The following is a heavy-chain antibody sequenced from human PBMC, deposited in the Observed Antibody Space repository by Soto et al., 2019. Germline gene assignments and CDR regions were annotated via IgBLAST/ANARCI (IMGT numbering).Heavy chain of an antibody. CDR3: ARSIVMVTALDY. Sequence: QVQLVQSGAEEKKPGASVKVSCKASGYTFTSYAMHWVRQAPGQRLEWMGWINAGNGNTKYSQKFQGRVTIPRDTSAGTAYMELSSLRAEDTAVYYCARSIVMVTALDYWGPGTLVTVSS. CDR2: INAGNGNT. V-gene: IGHV1-3*05. CDR1: GYTFTSYA. D-gene: IGHD2-21*02. J-gene: IGHJ4*02.